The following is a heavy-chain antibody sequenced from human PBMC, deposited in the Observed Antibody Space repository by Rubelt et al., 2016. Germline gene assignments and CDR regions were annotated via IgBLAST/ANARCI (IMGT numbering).Heavy chain of an antibody. CDR3: ATDYLGY. CDR1: GFTFSSYC. J-gene: IGHJ4*02. CDR2: IKQDGSEK. V-gene: IGHV3-7*05. Sequence: EVQLVESGGGLVQPGGSLRLSCAASGFTFSSYCMSWVRQAPGKGLEWVANIKQDGSEKYYVDSVKGRFTISRDNAKNSLSLQMISLRADDTAVYYCATDYLGYWGQGTLVTVSS.